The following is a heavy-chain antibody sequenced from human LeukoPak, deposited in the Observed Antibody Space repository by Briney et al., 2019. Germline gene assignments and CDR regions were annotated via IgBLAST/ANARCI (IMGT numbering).Heavy chain of an antibody. D-gene: IGHD1-26*01. CDR1: GGSISSYY. CDR2: IYYSGTT. J-gene: IGHJ4*02. Sequence: PSETLSLTCTVSGGSISSYYWSWIRQPPGKGLEWIGYIYYSGTTNYNPSLKSRVTISVDTSKNQFSLKLSSMTAADTAVYYCVRGSGSYSVYWGQGTLVTVSS. CDR3: VRGSGSYSVY. V-gene: IGHV4-59*08.